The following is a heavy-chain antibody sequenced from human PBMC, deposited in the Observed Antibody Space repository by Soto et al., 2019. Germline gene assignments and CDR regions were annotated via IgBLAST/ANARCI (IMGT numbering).Heavy chain of an antibody. CDR1: SGSITSGNYY. J-gene: IGHJ6*02. D-gene: IGHD3-3*01. V-gene: IGHV4-39*01. CDR2: IYYSGGT. CDR3: ARAGNGTYSYYTFNAMDV. Sequence: QLQLQESGPGLVKPSETLSLTCTVSSGSITSGNYYWGWIRQPPGKGLEWIGSIYYSGGTFYNPSLKSRATISVDTSKNQFSLKLSSVTATDTAVYYCARAGNGTYSYYTFNAMDVWGQGTTVSVSS.